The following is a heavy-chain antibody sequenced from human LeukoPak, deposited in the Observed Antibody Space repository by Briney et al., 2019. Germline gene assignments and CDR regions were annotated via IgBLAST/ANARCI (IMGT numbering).Heavy chain of an antibody. CDR1: GFTFSDYY. J-gene: IGHJ4*02. CDR2: ISSSGSTI. CDR3: AKARGWYYFDY. Sequence: GGSLRLSCAASGFTFSDYYMSWIRQAPGKGLEWVSYISSSGSTIYYADSVKGRFTISRDNSKNTLYLQMNSLRAEDTAVYYCAKARGWYYFDYWGQGTLVTVSS. D-gene: IGHD3-10*01. V-gene: IGHV3-11*01.